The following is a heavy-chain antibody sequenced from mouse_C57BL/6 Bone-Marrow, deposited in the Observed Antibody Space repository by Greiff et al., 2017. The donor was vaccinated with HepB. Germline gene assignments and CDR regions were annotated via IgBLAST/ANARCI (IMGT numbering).Heavy chain of an antibody. CDR3: VRHDYDYDEGPLGY. J-gene: IGHJ4*01. CDR2: IRSKSNNYAT. D-gene: IGHD2-4*01. V-gene: IGHV10-1*01. Sequence: EVKLEESGGGLVQPKGSLKLSCAASGFSFNTYAMNWVRQAPGKGLEWVARIRSKSNNYATYYADSVKDRFTISRDDSESMLYLQMNNLKTEDTAMYYCVRHDYDYDEGPLGYWGQGTSVTVSS. CDR1: GFSFNTYA.